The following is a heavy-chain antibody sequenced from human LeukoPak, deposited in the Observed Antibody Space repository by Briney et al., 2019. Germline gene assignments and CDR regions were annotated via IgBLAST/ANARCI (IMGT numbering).Heavy chain of an antibody. V-gene: IGHV1-3*01. Sequence: ASVKVSCKASGYSFTTYAMHWVRQAPGQRLEWLGWINAGSGNAEYSQKLQGRVTITRDTSASTAYMELSSLRSEDTAVYYCARSYYYDSNGYFDYWGQGTLVTVSS. CDR1: GYSFTTYA. J-gene: IGHJ4*02. CDR3: ARSYYYDSNGYFDY. D-gene: IGHD3-22*01. CDR2: INAGSGNA.